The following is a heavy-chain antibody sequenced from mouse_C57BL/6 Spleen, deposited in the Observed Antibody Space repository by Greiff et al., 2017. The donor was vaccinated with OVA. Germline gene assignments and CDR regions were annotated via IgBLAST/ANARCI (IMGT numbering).Heavy chain of an antibody. D-gene: IGHD4-1*01. CDR2: INPSSGYT. CDR3: AITGKAWFAY. J-gene: IGHJ3*01. Sequence: QVQLQQSGAELARPGASVKMSCKASGYTFTSYTMHWVKQRPGQGLEWIGYINPSSGYTKYNQKFKDKATLTADKSSSTAYMQLSSLTSEDSAVYYCAITGKAWFAYGGQGTLVTVSA. V-gene: IGHV1-4*01. CDR1: GYTFTSYT.